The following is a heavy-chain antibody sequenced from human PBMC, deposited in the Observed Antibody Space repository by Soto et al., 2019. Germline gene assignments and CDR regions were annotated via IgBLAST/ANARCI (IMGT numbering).Heavy chain of an antibody. Sequence: ASVKVSCKASGYTFSNYDINWVGQATGQGLEWMGWLNPNTDKTGSAQKFQARVTMTRNTSISTAYLELSGLRSDDTAVYYCARAIKGLPPSAFDIWGQGTRVTVSS. CDR2: LNPNTDKT. V-gene: IGHV1-8*01. CDR1: GYTFSNYD. CDR3: ARAIKGLPPSAFDI. D-gene: IGHD5-12*01. J-gene: IGHJ3*02.